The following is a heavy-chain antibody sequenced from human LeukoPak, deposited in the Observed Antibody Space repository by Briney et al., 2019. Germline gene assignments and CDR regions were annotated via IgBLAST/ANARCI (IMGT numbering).Heavy chain of an antibody. D-gene: IGHD2-2*01. Sequence: GGSLRLSCAASGFTFSSYAMSWVRQAPGKGLEWVSAISGSGGSTYYADSVKGRFTISRDNSKNTLYLQMNSPRAEDTAVYYCANLVVPAATYDYWGQGTLVTVSS. J-gene: IGHJ4*02. V-gene: IGHV3-23*01. CDR1: GFTFSSYA. CDR2: ISGSGGST. CDR3: ANLVVPAATYDY.